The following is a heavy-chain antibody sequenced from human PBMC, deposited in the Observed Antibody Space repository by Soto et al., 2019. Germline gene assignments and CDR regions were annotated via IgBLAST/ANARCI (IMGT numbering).Heavy chain of an antibody. Sequence: ETLSLTCTVSGASISDYYWSWIRQPAGKGLECIGRIYASGNTNYNPSLKSRVTMSVDTSKNQFSLTLNSVTAADTAVYYCARESRSALGTVEHWGRGTLVTVSS. J-gene: IGHJ4*02. D-gene: IGHD6-13*01. CDR2: IYASGNT. CDR1: GASISDYY. V-gene: IGHV4-4*07. CDR3: ARESRSALGTVEH.